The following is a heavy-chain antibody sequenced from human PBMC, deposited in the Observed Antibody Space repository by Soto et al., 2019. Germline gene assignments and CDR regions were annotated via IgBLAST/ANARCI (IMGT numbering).Heavy chain of an antibody. J-gene: IGHJ4*02. Sequence: SETLSLTCRVSGTSISSSYWWAWVRQSPGKGLEWIGEIYHNGITKYNPSLKSRVSMSIDKSNNQFSLKLTSVTAADTAVYYCARHTPAISISDHWGQGTLVTVSS. D-gene: IGHD2-15*01. CDR3: ARHTPAISISDH. CDR2: IYHNGIT. CDR1: GTSISSSYW. V-gene: IGHV4-4*02.